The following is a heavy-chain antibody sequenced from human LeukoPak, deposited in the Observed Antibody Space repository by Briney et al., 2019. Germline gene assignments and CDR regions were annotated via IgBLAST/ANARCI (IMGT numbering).Heavy chain of an antibody. CDR1: GFTFSDYY. J-gene: IGHJ4*02. D-gene: IGHD4-17*01. CDR2: ISGSGSGA. CDR3: ARGLTTVTSLASY. Sequence: GGSLRLSCAASGFTFSDYYMNWIRQAPGKGLEWVSYISGSGSGANYADSVKGRFIISRDNAKNSLYLQMNSLGAEDTAMYYCARGLTTVTSLASYWGQGTLVTVSS. V-gene: IGHV3-11*03.